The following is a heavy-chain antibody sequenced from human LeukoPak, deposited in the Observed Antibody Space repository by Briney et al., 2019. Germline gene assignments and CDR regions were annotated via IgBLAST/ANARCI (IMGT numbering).Heavy chain of an antibody. CDR2: ISAYNGNT. CDR1: GYTFTSYG. V-gene: IGHV1-18*01. D-gene: IGHD1-26*01. J-gene: IGHJ5*02. CDR3: ARDAVGATRWFDP. Sequence: GASVKVSCKASGYTFTSYGISWVRRAPGQGLEWMGWISAYNGNTNYAQKLQGRVTMTTDTSTSTAYMKLRSLRSDDTAVYYCARDAVGATRWFDPWGQGTLVTVSS.